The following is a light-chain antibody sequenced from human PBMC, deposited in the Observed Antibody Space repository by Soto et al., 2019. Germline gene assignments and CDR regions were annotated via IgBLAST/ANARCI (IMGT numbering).Light chain of an antibody. J-gene: IGKJ1*01. CDR1: LGISSY. Sequence: AIRMTQSPSSFSASTGDRVTITCRVSLGISSYLAWYQQKPWKAPKLLIYAASTLQSGVPSRFSGSGSGTDFTLTISSLQSEDFATYYCLQYYSYPRTFGQGTKVEIK. V-gene: IGKV1-8*01. CDR2: AAS. CDR3: LQYYSYPRT.